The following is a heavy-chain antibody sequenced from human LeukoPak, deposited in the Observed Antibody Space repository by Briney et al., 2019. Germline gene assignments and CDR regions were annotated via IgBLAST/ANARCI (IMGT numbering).Heavy chain of an antibody. CDR1: GFTFSDYY. D-gene: IGHD2-15*01. Sequence: GGSLRLSCAASGFTFSDYYMSWVRQAPGKGLEWLSYISSSGSTIYYADSVKGRFTISRDNSRNTLSLQISSLRAEDTALYYCTRGVYCSGGSCSLDYWGQGTLVTVSS. CDR2: ISSSGSTI. J-gene: IGHJ4*02. V-gene: IGHV3-11*01. CDR3: TRGVYCSGGSCSLDY.